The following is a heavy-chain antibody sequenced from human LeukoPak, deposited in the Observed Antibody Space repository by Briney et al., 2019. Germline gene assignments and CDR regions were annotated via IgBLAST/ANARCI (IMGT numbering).Heavy chain of an antibody. D-gene: IGHD3-10*01. CDR2: MYYSGST. CDR3: ARGHYGSGTGTYSH. V-gene: IGHV4-39*07. J-gene: IGHJ4*02. Sequence: SETLSLTCTVSGGSISSSTSYWGWIRQPPGKGLEWIGSMYYSGSTYHNPSLKSRVTISVDTSKNQFSLTLSSVTAADTAVYYCARGHYGSGTGTYSHWGQGTLVTVSS. CDR1: GGSISSSTSY.